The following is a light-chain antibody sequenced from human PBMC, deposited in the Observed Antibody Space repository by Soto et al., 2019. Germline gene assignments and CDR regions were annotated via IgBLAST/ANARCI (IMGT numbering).Light chain of an antibody. J-gene: IGLJ1*01. CDR1: SSDVGGYNS. V-gene: IGLV2-14*01. CDR2: EVS. Sequence: QSALTQPASVSGSPGQSITSSCTGTSSDVGGYNSVSWFQQHPSKPPKLIIYEVSHRPSGVSIRFSGSKSGNTASLTISGLQAEDEADYYCNSYRHSTTLVFGTGTKVTVL. CDR3: NSYRHSTTLV.